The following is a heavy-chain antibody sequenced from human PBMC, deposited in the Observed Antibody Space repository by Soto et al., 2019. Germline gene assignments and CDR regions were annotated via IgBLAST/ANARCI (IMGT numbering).Heavy chain of an antibody. CDR2: INHSGST. J-gene: IGHJ3*02. Sequence: QVQLQQWGAGLLKPSETLSLTCAVYGGSFSGYYWSWIRQPPGKGLEWIGEINHSGSTNYNPSLKSRFTLSVDTSKSQCSLRLSSVTAADTAVYYCARGTWIQLWTEPFDIWGQGTMVTVSS. CDR3: ARGTWIQLWTEPFDI. D-gene: IGHD5-18*01. CDR1: GGSFSGYY. V-gene: IGHV4-34*01.